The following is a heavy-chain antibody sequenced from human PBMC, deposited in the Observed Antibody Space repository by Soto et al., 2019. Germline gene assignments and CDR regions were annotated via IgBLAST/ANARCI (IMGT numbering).Heavy chain of an antibody. J-gene: IGHJ5*02. CDR1: GYTFTSYY. CDR2: INPSGGST. D-gene: IGHD2-15*01. Sequence: QVQLVQSGAEVKKPGASVKVSCKASGYTFTSYYMHWVRQAPGQGLEWMGIINPSGGSTSYAQKFQGRVTMTRDTSTSTVYMELSSLRSEDTAVYYCARVGSGYCSGGSCHNWFDPWGQGTLVTVSS. CDR3: ARVGSGYCSGGSCHNWFDP. V-gene: IGHV1-46*01.